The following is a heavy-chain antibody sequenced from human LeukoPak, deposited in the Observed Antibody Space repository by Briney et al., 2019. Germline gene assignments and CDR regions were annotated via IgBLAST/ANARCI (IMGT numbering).Heavy chain of an antibody. Sequence: PSETLSLTCAVYGGSFSGYYWSWIRQPPGKGLEWIGEINHSGSTNYNPSLMSRVTISVDTSKKQFSQKLSSVNAAAMAVEYCARYWGLGVRGGSWWSYFDYWGQGTLVTVSS. D-gene: IGHD3-10*01. V-gene: IGHV4-34*01. CDR2: INHSGST. J-gene: IGHJ4*02. CDR3: ARYWGLGVRGGSWWSYFDY. CDR1: GGSFSGYY.